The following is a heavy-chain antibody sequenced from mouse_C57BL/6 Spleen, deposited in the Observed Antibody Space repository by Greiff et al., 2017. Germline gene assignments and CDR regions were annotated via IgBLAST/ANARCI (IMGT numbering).Heavy chain of an antibody. J-gene: IGHJ3*01. CDR1: GYAFTNYL. CDR2: INPGSGGT. Sequence: LQESGAELVRPGTSVKVSCKASGYAFTNYLIEWVKQRPGQGLEWIGVINPGSGGTNYNEKFKGKATLTADKSSSTAYMQLSSLTSEDSAVYFCARSYDYDRFAYWGQGTLVTVSA. D-gene: IGHD2-4*01. CDR3: ARSYDYDRFAY. V-gene: IGHV1-54*01.